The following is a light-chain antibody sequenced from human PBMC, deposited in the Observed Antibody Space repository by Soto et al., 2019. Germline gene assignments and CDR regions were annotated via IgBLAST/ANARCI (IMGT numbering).Light chain of an antibody. J-gene: IGLJ3*02. V-gene: IGLV2-23*01. CDR2: EGS. CDR3: CSYAGSSTLGV. Sequence: QSVLTQPASVSGSPGQSITISCTGTSSDVGSYNLVSWYQQHPGKAPKLMIYEGSKRPSGVSNRFSGSKSGNTASLTISGLQAEDEADYYCCSYAGSSTLGVFGGGTKV. CDR1: SSDVGSYNL.